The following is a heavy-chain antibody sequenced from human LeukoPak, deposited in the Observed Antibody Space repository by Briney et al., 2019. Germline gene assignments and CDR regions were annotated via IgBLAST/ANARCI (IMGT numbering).Heavy chain of an antibody. J-gene: IGHJ4*02. V-gene: IGHV3-30*18. CDR1: GFSFSFYG. CDR3: AKDREKTACGTFVN. Sequence: GRSLRLSCAASGFSFSFYGMHCVGQAPGKELEWVAVISEDGTKKNYEESVKGRFTISRDNSNNTLYLQMNSLRAEDRAVYYCAKDREKTACGTFVNWDRGTLVSVSS. D-gene: IGHD2-21*01. CDR2: ISEDGTKK.